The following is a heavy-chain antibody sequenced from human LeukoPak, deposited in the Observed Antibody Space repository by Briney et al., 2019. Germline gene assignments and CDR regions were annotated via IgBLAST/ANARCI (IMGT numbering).Heavy chain of an antibody. Sequence: GGSLRLSCAASGFTFSSYAMNWVRQAPGKGLEWVSHISSSGGSTYYAGYVKGRFTTSRDNSKNTLYLQMNSLRAEATAVYYCAKALTGTKAFDIWGQGTMVTVSS. CDR2: ISSSGGST. J-gene: IGHJ3*02. CDR3: AKALTGTKAFDI. D-gene: IGHD1-20*01. CDR1: GFTFSSYA. V-gene: IGHV3-23*01.